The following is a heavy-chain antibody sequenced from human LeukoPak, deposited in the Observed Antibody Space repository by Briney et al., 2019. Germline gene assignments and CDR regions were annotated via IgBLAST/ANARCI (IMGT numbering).Heavy chain of an antibody. CDR1: GYTFTGYY. Sequence: ASVKVSCKASGYTFTGYYMHWVRQAPGQGLEWMGIINPSGGSTSYAQKFQGRVTMTRDMSTSTVYMELSSLRSEDTAVYYCARDLPYSSSWESIDYWGQGTLVTVSS. CDR2: INPSGGST. D-gene: IGHD6-13*01. CDR3: ARDLPYSSSWESIDY. J-gene: IGHJ4*02. V-gene: IGHV1-46*01.